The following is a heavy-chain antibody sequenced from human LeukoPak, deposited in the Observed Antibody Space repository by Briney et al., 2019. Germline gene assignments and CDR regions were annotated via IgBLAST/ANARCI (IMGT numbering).Heavy chain of an antibody. CDR2: ISSSSSYI. V-gene: IGHV3-21*01. J-gene: IGHJ4*02. D-gene: IGHD3-22*01. CDR3: ARLQPGYYYDSSGYYPIDY. Sequence: PGGSLRLSCAASGFTFSSYSMNWVRQAPGKGLEWVSSISSSSSYIYYADSVKGRFTIPRDNDKNSLYLQMNSLRAEDTAVYYCARLQPGYYYDSSGYYPIDYWGQGTLVTVSS. CDR1: GFTFSSYS.